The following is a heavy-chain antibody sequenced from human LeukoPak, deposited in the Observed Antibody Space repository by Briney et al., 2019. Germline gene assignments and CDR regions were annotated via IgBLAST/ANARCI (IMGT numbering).Heavy chain of an antibody. CDR2: IYTSGST. V-gene: IGHV4-61*02. CDR1: GGSISSGTYY. J-gene: IGHJ6*03. Sequence: TPSETLSLTCTVSGGSISSGTYYWSWIRQPAGKGLEWIGRIYTSGSTNYNPSLKSRVTISVDTSKNQFSLKLSSVTAADTAVYYCASATYYDFWSGPPYYYYYMDVWGKGTTVTDSS. CDR3: ASATYYDFWSGPPYYYYYMDV. D-gene: IGHD3-3*01.